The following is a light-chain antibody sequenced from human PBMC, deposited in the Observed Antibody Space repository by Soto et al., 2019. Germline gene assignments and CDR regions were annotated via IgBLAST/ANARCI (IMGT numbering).Light chain of an antibody. CDR2: TAS. CDR3: QQYDSAPWR. J-gene: IGKJ1*01. Sequence: DIQMTQSPSSLSASVGGRVTITCRASQVITNLLAWYQQKPGKAPSLLIHTASTLQSGVPSRFSGSGFGTDFTLTISRLQDEDVATCYCQQYDSAPWRFGEGTKV. V-gene: IGKV1-27*01. CDR1: QVITNL.